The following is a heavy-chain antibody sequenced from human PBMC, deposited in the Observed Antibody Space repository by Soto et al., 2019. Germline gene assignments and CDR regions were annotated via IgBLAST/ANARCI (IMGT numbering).Heavy chain of an antibody. CDR2: ISWNSASI. V-gene: IGHV3-9*01. CDR3: VKDWGHDFWHGYFNS. Sequence: SLRLSCAASGVTFDDYAMHWVRQVPGKGLEWVSGISWNSASIGYADSVKGRFTTSRDNAKNSLYLEMNSLKTEDTALYYCVKDWGHDFWHGYFNSWGQGNPVTVSS. D-gene: IGHD3-3*01. CDR1: GVTFDDYA. J-gene: IGHJ4*02.